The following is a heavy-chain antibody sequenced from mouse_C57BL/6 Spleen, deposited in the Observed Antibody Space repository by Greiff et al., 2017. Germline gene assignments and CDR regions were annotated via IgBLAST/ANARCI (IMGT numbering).Heavy chain of an antibody. CDR1: GYTFTSYW. CDR2: IDPSDSYT. J-gene: IGHJ2*01. V-gene: IGHV1-50*01. Sequence: QVQLQQPGAELVKPGASVKLSCKASGYTFTSYWMQWVKQRPGQGLEWIGEIDPSDSYTNYNQKFKGKATLTVDTSSSTAYMQLSSLTSEDSAVYYCARGQGLYSNSDYWGQGTTLTVSS. D-gene: IGHD2-5*01. CDR3: ARGQGLYSNSDY.